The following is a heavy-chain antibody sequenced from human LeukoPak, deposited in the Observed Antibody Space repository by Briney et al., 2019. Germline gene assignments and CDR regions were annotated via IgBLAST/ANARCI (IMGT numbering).Heavy chain of an antibody. D-gene: IGHD3-22*01. CDR1: GGSITNHY. CDR2: IYYSGST. J-gene: IGHJ5*02. V-gene: IGHV4-59*11. Sequence: PSETLSLTCTVSGGSITNHYYNWIRQPPGKGLEWIGYIYYSGSTNYNPSLKSRATISLDTSKNQFSLRLSSVTAADTAMYYCARGYYSDTSGYYSLAEAWGQGTLVAVSS. CDR3: ARGYYSDTSGYYSLAEA.